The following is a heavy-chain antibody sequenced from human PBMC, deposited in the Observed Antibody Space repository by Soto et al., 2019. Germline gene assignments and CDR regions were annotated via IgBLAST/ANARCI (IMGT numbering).Heavy chain of an antibody. J-gene: IGHJ4*02. CDR2: IYLSGSS. D-gene: IGHD4-17*01. CDR3: ARGLYGYYAFDH. V-gene: IGHV4-30-4*01. CDR1: GASIRSSDYY. Sequence: QVQLQESGPGLVKPSQTLSLTCTVSGASIRSSDYYWSWIRQPPGKGLEWIGYIYLSGSSYSNPSLKSRVAISEDTSNNHFALKRSAVTAADTAVYYCARGLYGYYAFDHWGQGALVTVSS.